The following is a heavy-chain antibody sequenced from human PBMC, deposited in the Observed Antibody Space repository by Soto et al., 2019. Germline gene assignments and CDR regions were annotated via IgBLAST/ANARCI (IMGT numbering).Heavy chain of an antibody. V-gene: IGHV1-69*12. Sequence: QVQLVQSGAEVKKPGSSVKVSCKASGGTFSSYAISWVRQAPGQGLEWMGGIIPIFGTANYAQKFQGRVTITADESTSTAYMGLSSLRSEDTAVYYCARAITMVRGVIINDYYYGMDVWGQGTTVTVSS. J-gene: IGHJ6*02. CDR3: ARAITMVRGVIINDYYYGMDV. CDR1: GGTFSSYA. CDR2: IIPIFGTA. D-gene: IGHD3-10*01.